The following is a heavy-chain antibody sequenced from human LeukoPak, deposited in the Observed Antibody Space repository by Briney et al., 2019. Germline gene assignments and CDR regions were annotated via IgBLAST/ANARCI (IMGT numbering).Heavy chain of an antibody. V-gene: IGHV1-18*01. J-gene: IGHJ5*02. Sequence: RASVKVSCKASGGTFSSYAISWVRQAPGQGLEWMGWISAYNGNTNYAQKLQGRVTMTTDTSTSTAYMELRSLRSDDTAVYYCARDNARQWLVRRRANWFDPWGQGTLVTVSS. CDR1: GGTFSSYA. CDR3: ARDNARQWLVRRRANWFDP. CDR2: ISAYNGNT. D-gene: IGHD6-19*01.